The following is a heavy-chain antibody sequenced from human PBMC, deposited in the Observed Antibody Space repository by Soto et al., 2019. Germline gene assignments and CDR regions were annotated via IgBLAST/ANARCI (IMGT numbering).Heavy chain of an antibody. V-gene: IGHV4-34*01. D-gene: IGHD2-2*01. CDR2: INHSGST. CDR1: GGSFSGYY. J-gene: IGHJ6*02. Sequence: PSETLSLTCAVYGGSFSGYYCSWIRQPPGKGLEWIGEINHSGSTNYNPSLKSRVTISVDTSKNQFSLKLSSVTAADTAVYYCARGGCSSTSCYSRYYYYGMDVWGQGTTVTVSS. CDR3: ARGGCSSTSCYSRYYYYGMDV.